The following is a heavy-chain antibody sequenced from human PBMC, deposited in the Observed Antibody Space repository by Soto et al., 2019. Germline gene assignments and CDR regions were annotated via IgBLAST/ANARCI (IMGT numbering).Heavy chain of an antibody. CDR3: VAEIGVRNVDW. Sequence: QVQLVESGGGVVQPGRSLRLSCPASGFPFSSHAMHWARQAPGKGLEWVAVVSYDGSSANYADSVRGRFIVSRDNSKNTLYLQMNSVRVEDTAVYYCVAEIGVRNVDWWCQGTLVTVSS. V-gene: IGHV3-30-3*01. CDR1: GFPFSSHA. CDR2: VSYDGSSA. J-gene: IGHJ4*02. D-gene: IGHD2-21*01.